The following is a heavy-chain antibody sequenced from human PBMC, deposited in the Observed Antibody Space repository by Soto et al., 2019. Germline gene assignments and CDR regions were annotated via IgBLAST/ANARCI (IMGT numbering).Heavy chain of an antibody. CDR1: GYTFTSYA. Sequence: ASVKVSCKASGYTFTSYAVHWVRQAPGQRLEWMGGINGGNANTKYSQKFQGRVTITRDTSATTAYMELSSLISEDTAVYYCARDRVLNGLFDYWGQGTLVTVS. CDR2: INGGNANT. CDR3: ARDRVLNGLFDY. V-gene: IGHV1-3*01. J-gene: IGHJ4*02. D-gene: IGHD1-1*01.